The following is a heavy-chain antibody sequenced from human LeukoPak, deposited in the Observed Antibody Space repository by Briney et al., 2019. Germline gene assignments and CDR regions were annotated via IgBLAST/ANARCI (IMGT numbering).Heavy chain of an antibody. D-gene: IGHD6-19*01. Sequence: SETLSLTCTISGDSISSYYWSWLRQPPGKGLEWIGYMQHNGNTDYNPSLKSRVTISIDTSKNQFSLKLSSVTAAYTAVYYCAKGVWLARDYWGQGTLVTVSS. J-gene: IGHJ4*02. CDR1: GDSISSYY. V-gene: IGHV4-59*01. CDR3: AKGVWLARDY. CDR2: MQHNGNT.